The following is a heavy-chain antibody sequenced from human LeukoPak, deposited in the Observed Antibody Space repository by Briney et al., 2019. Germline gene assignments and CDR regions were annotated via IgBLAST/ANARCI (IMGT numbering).Heavy chain of an antibody. CDR2: ISGSGGST. CDR3: AKGGYSSSPFDY. CDR1: GFTFSSYA. J-gene: IGHJ4*02. V-gene: IGHV3-23*01. D-gene: IGHD6-6*01. Sequence: PGGSLRLSCAASGFTFSSYATSWVRQAPGKGLEWVSAISGSGGSTYYADSVKGQFTISRDNSKNTLYLQMNSLRAEDTAVYYCAKGGYSSSPFDYWGQGTLVTVSS.